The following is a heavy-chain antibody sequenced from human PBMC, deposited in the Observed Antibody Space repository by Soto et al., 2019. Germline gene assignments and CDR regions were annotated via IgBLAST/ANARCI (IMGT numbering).Heavy chain of an antibody. CDR2: ISYDGSNK. Sequence: QVQLVESGGGVVQPGRSLRLSCAASGFTFSSYGLHWVRQAPGKGLEWVAVISYDGSNKYYADSVKGRFTISRDNSKNTLYLQMNSLRAEDTAVYYCAKDWPSYYYDSSGFFDYWGQGTLVTVSS. CDR3: AKDWPSYYYDSSGFFDY. CDR1: GFTFSSYG. D-gene: IGHD3-22*01. V-gene: IGHV3-30*18. J-gene: IGHJ4*02.